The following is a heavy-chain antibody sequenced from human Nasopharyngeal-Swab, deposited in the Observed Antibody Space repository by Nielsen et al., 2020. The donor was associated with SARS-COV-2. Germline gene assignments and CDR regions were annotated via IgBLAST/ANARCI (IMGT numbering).Heavy chain of an antibody. CDR1: GFTFSSYS. V-gene: IGHV3-21*04. CDR2: ISSSSSYI. Sequence: GGSLRLSCAASGFTFSSYSMNWVRQAPGKGLEWVSSISSSSSYIYYADSMKGRFTISRDNAKNSLYLQMSSLRAEDTAVYYCTRDRGFDGYYYMDVWGKGTTVTVSS. J-gene: IGHJ6*03. D-gene: IGHD3-10*01. CDR3: TRDRGFDGYYYMDV.